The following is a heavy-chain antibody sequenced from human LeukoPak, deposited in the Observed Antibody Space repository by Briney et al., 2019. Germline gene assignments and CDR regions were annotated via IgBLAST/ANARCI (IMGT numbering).Heavy chain of an antibody. CDR3: AKDRKWELLYFDS. J-gene: IGHJ4*02. D-gene: IGHD1-26*01. Sequence: GGSLRLSCAASGFTFSRYAMHWVRQAPGKGLEWVAVVSYDGSNEYYADSVKGRFTISRDNSKNTLYLQMNSLRPEDTAVYYCAKDRKWELLYFDSWGQGTLVTVSS. CDR2: VSYDGSNE. V-gene: IGHV3-30-3*01. CDR1: GFTFSRYA.